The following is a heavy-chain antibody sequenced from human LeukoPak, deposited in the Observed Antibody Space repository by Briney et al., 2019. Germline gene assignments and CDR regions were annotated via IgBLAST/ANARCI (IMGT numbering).Heavy chain of an antibody. V-gene: IGHV4-4*07. Sequence: PSETLSLTCTVSGGSISTYYWSWIRQPAGKGLEWIGRIFAGGSTKYNPSLKSRVTMSVDTSKNQFSLKLNSVTAADTAVYYCARHGLWRTHFDYWGQGTLVTVSS. CDR3: ARHGLWRTHFDY. CDR2: IFAGGST. D-gene: IGHD5-18*01. CDR1: GGSISTYY. J-gene: IGHJ4*02.